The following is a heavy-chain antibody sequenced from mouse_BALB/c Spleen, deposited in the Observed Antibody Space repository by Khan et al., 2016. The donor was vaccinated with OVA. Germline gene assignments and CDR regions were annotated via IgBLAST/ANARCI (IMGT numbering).Heavy chain of an antibody. CDR2: MHFSGRT. Sequence: EVKLLESGPDLVEPSQSLSLTCTVTGYSITSDYSWHWIRQFPGNKLEWLGYMHFSGRTNYNPSLKSRISITRETSKNQFFLQVNSVTAEDSATYYCSILDYDGIDHWGQGTTLTVSS. CDR1: GYSITSDYS. V-gene: IGHV3-1*02. J-gene: IGHJ2*01. CDR3: SILDYDGIDH. D-gene: IGHD2-4*01.